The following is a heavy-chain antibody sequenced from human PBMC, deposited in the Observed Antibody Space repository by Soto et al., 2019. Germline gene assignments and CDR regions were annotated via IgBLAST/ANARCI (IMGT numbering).Heavy chain of an antibody. D-gene: IGHD2-2*02. Sequence: EVQLVESGGGLVKPGGSLRLSCVGSGFIFRNHGMNWVRQAPGKGLEWVSSISSSSNYVHYVDSGKGRFTISRDNDENSLFLQMNSLRAEDTAVYFCARVGRLYDPLDYWGQGTLVTVSS. J-gene: IGHJ4*02. CDR2: ISSSSNYV. CDR3: ARVGRLYDPLDY. CDR1: GFIFRNHG. V-gene: IGHV3-21*02.